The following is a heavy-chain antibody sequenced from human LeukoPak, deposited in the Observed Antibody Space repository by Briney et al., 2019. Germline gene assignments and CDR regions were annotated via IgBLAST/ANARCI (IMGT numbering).Heavy chain of an antibody. CDR2: TSSRGSTI. Sequence: GGSLRLSCAASGFTFSDYYMSWIRQAPGKGLEWVSYTSSRGSTIYYADSVKGRFTISRDNAKNSLYLQMNSLRAEDTAVYYCARHGSGSYGESPSETPYYYYGMDVWGQGTTVTVSS. V-gene: IGHV3-11*01. CDR1: GFTFSDYY. CDR3: ARHGSGSYGESPSETPYYYYGMDV. J-gene: IGHJ6*02. D-gene: IGHD3-10*01.